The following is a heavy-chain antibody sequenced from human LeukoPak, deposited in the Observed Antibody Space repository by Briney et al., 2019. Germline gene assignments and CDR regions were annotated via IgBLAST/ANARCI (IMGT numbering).Heavy chain of an antibody. CDR3: ARAGHYDSSGYYSGFDY. J-gene: IGHJ4*02. CDR1: GGSISSYY. CDR2: IYYSGST. Sequence: PSETLSLTCTVSGGSISSYYWSWIRQPPGKGLEWIGYIYYSGSTNYNPSLKSRVTISVDTSKNQFSLNLISVTAADTAVYYCARAGHYDSSGYYSGFDYWGQGTLVTVSS. D-gene: IGHD3-22*01. V-gene: IGHV4-59*01.